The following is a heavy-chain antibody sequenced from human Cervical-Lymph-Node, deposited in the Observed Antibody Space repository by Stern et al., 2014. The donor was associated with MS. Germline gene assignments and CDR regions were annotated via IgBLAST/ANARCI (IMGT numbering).Heavy chain of an antibody. CDR1: GFTFSSYG. J-gene: IGHJ6*02. Sequence: VQLVESGGGVVQPGSSLRLSCAASGFTFSSYGMHWVRQAPGKGLEWVAVICYDGSNKYYADSVKGRFTISRDNSKNALYLQMNSLRAEDTAVYYCARSSSPSPYYYYGMDVWGQGTTVTVSS. CDR2: ICYDGSNK. D-gene: IGHD6-13*01. CDR3: ARSSSPSPYYYYGMDV. V-gene: IGHV3-33*01.